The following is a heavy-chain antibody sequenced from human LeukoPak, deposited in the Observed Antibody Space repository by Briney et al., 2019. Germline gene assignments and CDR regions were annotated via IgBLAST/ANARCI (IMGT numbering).Heavy chain of an antibody. D-gene: IGHD4-17*01. CDR3: AREGGDYNDYGDYELGY. V-gene: IGHV1-24*01. CDR2: FDPEDGET. Sequence: ASVKVSCKVSGYTLTELSMHWVRQAPGKGLEWMGGFDPEDGETIYAQKFQGRVTMTEDTSTDTAYMELSSLRSEDTAVYYCAREGGDYNDYGDYELGYWGQGTLVTVSS. J-gene: IGHJ4*02. CDR1: GYTLTELS.